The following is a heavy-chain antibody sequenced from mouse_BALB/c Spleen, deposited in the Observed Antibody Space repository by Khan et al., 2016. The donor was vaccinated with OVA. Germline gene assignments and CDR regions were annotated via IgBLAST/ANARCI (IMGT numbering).Heavy chain of an antibody. CDR2: ISGDSNTI. D-gene: IGHD1-1*01. V-gene: IGHV5-17*02. CDR1: RFTFSSYG. CDR3: ATSYFYGYYFDY. J-gene: IGHJ2*01. Sequence: EVELVESGGGLVQPGGSRKLSCAASRFTFSSYGMHWVRQAPEKGLEWIAYISGDSNTIYYADTVKGRFTISRDNPKNTLFLQMTSLMSEDTARYYCATSYFYGYYFDYWGPGTPLTVSS.